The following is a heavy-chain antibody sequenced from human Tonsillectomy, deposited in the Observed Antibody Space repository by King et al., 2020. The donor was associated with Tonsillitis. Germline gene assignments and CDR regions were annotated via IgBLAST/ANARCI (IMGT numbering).Heavy chain of an antibody. CDR1: GGTFSSYA. D-gene: IGHD3-22*01. V-gene: IGHV1-69*01. Sequence: VQLVESGAEVKKPGSSVKVSCKASGGTFSSYAISWVRQAPGQGLEWMGGIIPIFVTAHYAQKFQGRVTITADESTSTAYTEVSSLRSEDTAVYYCAGDRWPYYYDSSGYYQSFDYWGQGTLVTVSS. J-gene: IGHJ4*02. CDR2: IIPIFVTA. CDR3: AGDRWPYYYDSSGYYQSFDY.